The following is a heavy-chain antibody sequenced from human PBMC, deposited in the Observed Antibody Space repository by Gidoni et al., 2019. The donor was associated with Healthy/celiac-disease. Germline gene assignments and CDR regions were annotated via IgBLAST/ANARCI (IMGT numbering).Heavy chain of an antibody. Sequence: QVQLVQSGAEVKKPGASVKVSCKASGYTFTGYYMHWVRPAPGQGLEWRGGINPNSGGTNYAQKFQGRVTMTRDTSISTAYMEVSRLRSDDTAVYYCARPRWELRVDAFDIWGQGTMVTVSS. D-gene: IGHD1-26*01. J-gene: IGHJ3*02. CDR2: INPNSGGT. CDR3: ARPRWELRVDAFDI. V-gene: IGHV1-2*02. CDR1: GYTFTGYY.